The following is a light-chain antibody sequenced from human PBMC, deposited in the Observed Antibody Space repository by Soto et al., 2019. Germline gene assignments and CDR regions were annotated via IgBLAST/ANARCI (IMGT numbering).Light chain of an antibody. CDR1: QGIGDT. V-gene: IGKV3-15*01. Sequence: VMTQSPTTPAGSPGEGATPSCRASQGIGDTLAWYQHKPGQTPRLLIYDTSTRATGVPARFSGSRSGTEFTLTINSLQSEDFAVYYCQRYNNWPLTFGGGTKVDIK. CDR3: QRYNNWPLT. J-gene: IGKJ4*01. CDR2: DTS.